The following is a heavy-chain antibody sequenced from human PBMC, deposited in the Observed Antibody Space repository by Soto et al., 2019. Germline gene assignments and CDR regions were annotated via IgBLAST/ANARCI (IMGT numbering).Heavy chain of an antibody. Sequence: GGSLRLSCAVAGFNVMSYWMSWVRKAPGKGLEWVGRIKENGSEIYYLHSVRGRFSISRDSAGNALHLTMNYLSAEDTGVYFCARDIGFDYVNWGQGTLVTVSS. CDR2: IKENGSEI. CDR1: GFNVMSYW. J-gene: IGHJ4*02. D-gene: IGHD3-16*01. CDR3: ARDIGFDYVN. V-gene: IGHV3-7*01.